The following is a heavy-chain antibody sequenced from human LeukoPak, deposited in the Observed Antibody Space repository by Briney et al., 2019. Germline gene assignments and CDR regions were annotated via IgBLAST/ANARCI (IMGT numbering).Heavy chain of an antibody. CDR2: IKQDGSGK. CDR1: GFTFSSYW. J-gene: IGHJ6*02. V-gene: IGHV3-7*01. CDR3: ARVDCSSTSCHDFYYYGMDV. Sequence: GGSLRLSCAASGFTFSSYWTSWVRQAPGKGLEWVANIKQDGSGKYYVDSVKGRFTISRDNAKNSLFLQMNSLRAEDTAVFYCARVDCSSTSCHDFYYYGMDVWGQGTTVTVSS. D-gene: IGHD2-2*01.